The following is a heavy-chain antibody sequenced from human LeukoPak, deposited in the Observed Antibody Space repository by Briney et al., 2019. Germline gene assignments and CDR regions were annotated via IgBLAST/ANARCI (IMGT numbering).Heavy chain of an antibody. Sequence: SETLSLTCAVYGGSFSDYYWSWIRQPPGKGLEGIGEINHSGSTNYNPSLKSRVTISVDTSKNQFSLKLSSVTAADTAVYYCARGLDYYGSGSYYNSWGQGTLVTVSS. D-gene: IGHD3-10*01. CDR1: GGSFSDYY. V-gene: IGHV4-34*01. CDR3: ARGLDYYGSGSYYNS. CDR2: INHSGST. J-gene: IGHJ4*02.